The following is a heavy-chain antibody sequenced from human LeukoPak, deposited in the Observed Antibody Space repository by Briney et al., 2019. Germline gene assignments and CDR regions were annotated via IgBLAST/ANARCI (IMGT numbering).Heavy chain of an antibody. CDR3: ATGRGAVAGTGGYFDY. CDR1: GYTLTELS. D-gene: IGHD6-19*01. V-gene: IGHV1-24*01. Sequence: ASVKVSCKVSGYTLTELSMHWVRQAPGKGLEWMGGFDPEDGETIYAQKFQGRVTMTEDTSTDTAYMELSSLRSEGTAVYYCATGRGAVAGTGGYFDYWGQGTLVTVSS. J-gene: IGHJ4*02. CDR2: FDPEDGET.